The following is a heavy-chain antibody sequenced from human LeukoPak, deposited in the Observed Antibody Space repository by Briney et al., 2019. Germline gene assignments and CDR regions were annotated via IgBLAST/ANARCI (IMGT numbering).Heavy chain of an antibody. Sequence: GGSLRLSCAASAFTFSIYEMNCVRQAPGEGLEWGSYIISSVSTIYYADSVKGRFTISRDNAKNSLYLQMNSLRAEDTAVSYCERDLVGSTNGVWGQGTLVTVSS. V-gene: IGHV3-48*03. CDR3: ERDLVGSTNGV. CDR1: AFTFSIYE. CDR2: IISSVSTI. D-gene: IGHD2-8*01. J-gene: IGHJ4*02.